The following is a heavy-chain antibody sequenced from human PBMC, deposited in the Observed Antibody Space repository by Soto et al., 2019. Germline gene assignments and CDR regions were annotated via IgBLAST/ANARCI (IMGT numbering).Heavy chain of an antibody. Sequence: QVQLVQSGAEVKKPGASVKVSCKASGYTFTDYYIHWVRQAPGQGLEWMGWINPNSGGTNYPHKFQGRVTMTRVTSLTTAYMELSSLRSDDTALYYCAKDANIVVVPAAKGGMDVWGQGTTITVSS. V-gene: IGHV1-2*02. J-gene: IGHJ6*02. CDR3: AKDANIVVVPAAKGGMDV. D-gene: IGHD2-2*01. CDR2: INPNSGGT. CDR1: GYTFTDYY.